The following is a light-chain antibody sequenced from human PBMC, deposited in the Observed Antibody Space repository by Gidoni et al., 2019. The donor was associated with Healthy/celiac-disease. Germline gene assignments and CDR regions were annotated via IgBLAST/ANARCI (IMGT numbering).Light chain of an antibody. Sequence: DIQMTQPPSSLSASVGDRVTITCRASQSISSYLNWYQQKPGKDPKLLIYAASSFQSGVPSRFSGSGSGTDFTLTISSLQPEDFATYYCQQSYSTPTFGGGTKVEIK. CDR2: AAS. CDR3: QQSYSTPT. CDR1: QSISSY. J-gene: IGKJ4*01. V-gene: IGKV1-39*01.